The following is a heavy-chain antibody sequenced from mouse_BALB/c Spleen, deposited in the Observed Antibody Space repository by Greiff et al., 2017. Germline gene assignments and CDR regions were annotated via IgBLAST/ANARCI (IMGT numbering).Heavy chain of an antibody. CDR1: GYTFTSYW. D-gene: IGHD1-2*01. CDR2: INPSTGYT. CDR3: ARSTFVTTATWFAY. J-gene: IGHJ3*01. V-gene: IGHV1-7*01. Sequence: VKLMESGAELAKPGASVKMSCKASGYTFTSYWMHWVKQRPGQGLEWIGYINPSTGYTEYNQKFKDKATLTADKSSSTAYMQLSSLTSEDSAVYYCARSTFVTTATWFAYWGQGTLVTVSA.